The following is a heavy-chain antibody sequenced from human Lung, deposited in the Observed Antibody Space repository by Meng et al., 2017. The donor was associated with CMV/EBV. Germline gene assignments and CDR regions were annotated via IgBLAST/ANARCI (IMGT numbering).Heavy chain of an antibody. J-gene: IGHJ4*02. D-gene: IGHD3-3*02. CDR1: GFTFSSYA. V-gene: IGHV3-23*01. CDR3: AKDSRIFGVVIDYFDY. Sequence: GESLKISCAASGFTFSSYAMSWVRQAPGKGLEWVSAISGSGGSTYYADSVKGRFTISRDNSKNTLYLQMNSLRAEDTAVYYCAKDSRIFGVVIDYFDYWGQGTLATVSS. CDR2: ISGSGGST.